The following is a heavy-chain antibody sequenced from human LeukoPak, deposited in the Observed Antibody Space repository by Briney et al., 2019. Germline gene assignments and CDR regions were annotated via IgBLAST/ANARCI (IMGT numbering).Heavy chain of an antibody. CDR3: ASIVVVGDYFDY. V-gene: IGHV4-39*01. Sequence: PSETLSLTCTVSGSSIISASYYWGWIRQSPGGGLEWLGSIYYVGQTDYKSSLKSRLTMSVDTSRNQFSLKLNSVTAADTAVYYCASIVVVGDYFDYWGQGTLVTVSS. D-gene: IGHD2-21*01. CDR2: IYYVGQT. CDR1: GSSIISASYY. J-gene: IGHJ4*02.